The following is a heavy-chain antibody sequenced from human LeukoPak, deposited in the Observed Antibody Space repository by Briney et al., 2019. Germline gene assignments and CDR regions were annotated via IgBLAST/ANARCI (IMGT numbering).Heavy chain of an antibody. CDR1: GFTFSDYY. Sequence: GGSLRLSCAASGFTFSDYYMTWIRQAPGKGLEWVSYISSSDNTFYYADSVKGRFTISRDNAKNSLFLQMNSLRAEDTAVYYCARDRTYGGHFTFDYWGQGTLVTVSS. CDR2: ISSSDNTF. D-gene: IGHD4/OR15-4a*01. J-gene: IGHJ4*02. V-gene: IGHV3-11*01. CDR3: ARDRTYGGHFTFDY.